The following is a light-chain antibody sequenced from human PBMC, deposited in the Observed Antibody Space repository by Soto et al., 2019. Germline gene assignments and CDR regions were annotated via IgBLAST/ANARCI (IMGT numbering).Light chain of an antibody. J-gene: IGKJ1*01. CDR1: QSISSW. Sequence: DILMTQSPSTLSAFVGDRVTITCRASQSISSWLAWYQQKPGKAPKLLIFKASTLESGVPSRFSGSGSGTEFALTISSLQPDDFATYYCQQYKSYWTFGQGTKVEVK. CDR3: QQYKSYWT. V-gene: IGKV1-5*03. CDR2: KAS.